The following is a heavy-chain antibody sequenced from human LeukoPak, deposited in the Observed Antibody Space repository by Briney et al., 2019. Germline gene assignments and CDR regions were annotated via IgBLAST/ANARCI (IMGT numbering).Heavy chain of an antibody. CDR3: AKVIRYCPKGVCYIRSGQIDY. D-gene: IGHD2-8*01. V-gene: IGHV3-23*01. J-gene: IGHJ4*02. CDR1: GFTVSSSY. CDR2: ISGSDGST. Sequence: LTGGSLRLSCTASGFTVSSSYMTWVRQAPGKGLEWVSTISGSDGSTYYADSVKGRFTISRDNSKNALSLQMNSLRAEDTAVYYCAKVIRYCPKGVCYIRSGQIDYWGQGTLVAVSS.